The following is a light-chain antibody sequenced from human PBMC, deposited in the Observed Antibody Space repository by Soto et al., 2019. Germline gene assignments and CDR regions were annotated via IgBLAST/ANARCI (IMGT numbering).Light chain of an antibody. CDR1: SSDVGGYNY. J-gene: IGLJ1*01. Sequence: QSALTQPASVSGSPGQSITISCTGTSSDVGGYNYVSWYQQQSGKAPKLMIHEVSNRPSGVSNRFSGSKSGNTASLTISGLQSEDEADYYCISYTSDDVRYVFGTGTKLTVL. CDR2: EVS. V-gene: IGLV2-14*01. CDR3: ISYTSDDVRYV.